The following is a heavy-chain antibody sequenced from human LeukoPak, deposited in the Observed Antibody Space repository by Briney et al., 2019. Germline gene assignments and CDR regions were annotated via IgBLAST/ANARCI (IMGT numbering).Heavy chain of an antibody. CDR2: IKSKTDGGTT. CDR3: TVDHFDWLLPFDY. CDR1: GFTFSNAW. J-gene: IGHJ4*02. Sequence: GGSLRLSCAASGFTFSNAWMSWVRQAPGKGLEWVGRIKSKTDGGTTEHAAPVKGRFTISRDDSKNMLYLQMNSLKTEDTAVYYCTVDHFDWLLPFDYWGQGTLVTVSS. D-gene: IGHD3-9*01. V-gene: IGHV3-15*01.